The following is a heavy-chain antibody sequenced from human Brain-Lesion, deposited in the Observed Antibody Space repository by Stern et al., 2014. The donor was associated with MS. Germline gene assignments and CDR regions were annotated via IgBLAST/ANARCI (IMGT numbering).Heavy chain of an antibody. D-gene: IGHD2-2*01. V-gene: IGHV3-21*01. J-gene: IGHJ5*02. CDR2: IIRSSTYM. CDR1: GFNLSSYA. Sequence: EVQLVESGGGLVKPGGSLRLSCAASGFNLSSYAMNWVRQAPGKGLEWVSSIIRSSTYMYHADSVKGRFTISRDNAKNSLYLQMKSLRAEDTGVYYCASSIVVVPAAENKGFDPWGQGTLVTVSS. CDR3: ASSIVVVPAAENKGFDP.